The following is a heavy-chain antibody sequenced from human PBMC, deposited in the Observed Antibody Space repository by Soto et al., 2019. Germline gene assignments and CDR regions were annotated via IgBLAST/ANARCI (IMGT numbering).Heavy chain of an antibody. CDR3: ARWTHEKALYYHYYMDV. CDR2: ISSGGSII. Sequence: QVQLVESGGGLVKPGGSLRLSCAASGFTFSDYYMSWIRQAPGKGLEWGSFISSGGSIIYYAGSVEGGLTISRDDANNSVYLQINSLRADDTAVYYCARWTHEKALYYHYYMDVWRRGTTVTVSS. J-gene: IGHJ6*03. CDR1: GFTFSDYY. V-gene: IGHV3-11*01. D-gene: IGHD5-12*01.